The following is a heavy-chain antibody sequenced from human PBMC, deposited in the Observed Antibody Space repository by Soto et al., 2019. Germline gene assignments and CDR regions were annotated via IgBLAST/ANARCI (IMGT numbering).Heavy chain of an antibody. CDR2: IIPILGIA. D-gene: IGHD3-10*01. J-gene: IGHJ6*02. V-gene: IGHV1-69*02. CDR1: GGTFSSYT. Sequence: SVKVSCKASGGTFSSYTISWVRQAPGQGLEWMGRIIPILGIANYAQKFQGRVTITADKSTSTAYMELRSLRSDDTAVYYCARGYYGSGSYAKDYYYYGMDVWGQGTTVTVSS. CDR3: ARGYYGSGSYAKDYYYYGMDV.